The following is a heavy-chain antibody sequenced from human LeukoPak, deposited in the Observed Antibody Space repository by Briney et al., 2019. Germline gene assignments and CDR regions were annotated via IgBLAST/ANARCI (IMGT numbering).Heavy chain of an antibody. Sequence: AGGSLSLSWAASGSIFSSHVMNWFRQAPGKGLDWVSGIGASGGSTDYADSVKGRFTISRDNSKNTLYLQMNSLRGDDAAVYYCAKDVHWGQGTLVTVSS. V-gene: IGHV3-23*01. CDR3: AKDVH. CDR1: GSIFSSHV. J-gene: IGHJ4*02. CDR2: IGASGGST.